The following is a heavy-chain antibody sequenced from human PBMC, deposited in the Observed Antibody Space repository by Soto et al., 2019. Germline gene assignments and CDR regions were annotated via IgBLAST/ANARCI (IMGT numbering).Heavy chain of an antibody. CDR1: GFTFSNYA. Sequence: EVQLLESGGGLVQPGGSLRLSCAASGFTFSNYAMAWVRQAPGKGLEWISSIVSSYVGKFYSDSVRGRFTVSRDNFRSSMYLEMSSLSAAATAVYYCAKGESSGEIDWFDPWGQGTLVTVSS. V-gene: IGHV3-23*01. D-gene: IGHD1-26*01. CDR2: IVSSYVGK. CDR3: AKGESSGEIDWFDP. J-gene: IGHJ5*02.